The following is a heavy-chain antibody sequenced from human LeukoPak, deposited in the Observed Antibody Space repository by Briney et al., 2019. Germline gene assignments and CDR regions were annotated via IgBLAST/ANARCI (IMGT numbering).Heavy chain of an antibody. D-gene: IGHD4-17*01. J-gene: IGHJ4*02. CDR2: INNDGSDT. Sequence: AGGSLRLSCAASGFTLSAYWMYWVRQAPGKGPVWDSYINNDGSDTNYADSVKGRFTISRDNAENSLYLQVNSLRAEDTAVYYCTRGSYGDYEYWGQGTLVTVSS. CDR3: TRGSYGDYEY. V-gene: IGHV3-74*01. CDR1: GFTLSAYW.